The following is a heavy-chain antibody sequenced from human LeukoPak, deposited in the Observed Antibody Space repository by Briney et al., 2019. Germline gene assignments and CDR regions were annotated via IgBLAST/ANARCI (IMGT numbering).Heavy chain of an antibody. J-gene: IGHJ4*02. CDR2: IIPIFGTA. Sequence: SVKVSRKASGGTFSSYAISWVRQAPGQGLEWMGGIIPIFGTANYAQKFQGRVTITTDESTSTAYMELSSLRSEDTAVYYCASRESHVDTAMVVDYWGQGTLVTVSS. CDR3: ASRESHVDTAMVVDY. CDR1: GGTFSSYA. V-gene: IGHV1-69*05. D-gene: IGHD5-18*01.